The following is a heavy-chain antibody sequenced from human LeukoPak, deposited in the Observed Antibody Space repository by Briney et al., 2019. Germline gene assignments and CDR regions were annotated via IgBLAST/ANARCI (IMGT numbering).Heavy chain of an antibody. CDR1: GFSLSTSGVG. Sequence: SGPTLVKXTQTLTLTYTFSGFSLSTSGVGVGWIPQPPGKALEWLALIYWDDDKRYSPSLKSRLTITKDTSKNQVVLTMTNMDPVDTATYYCAHRPRGDGYKYWGQGTLVTVSS. CDR2: IYWDDDK. CDR3: AHRPRGDGYKY. D-gene: IGHD5-24*01. J-gene: IGHJ4*02. V-gene: IGHV2-5*02.